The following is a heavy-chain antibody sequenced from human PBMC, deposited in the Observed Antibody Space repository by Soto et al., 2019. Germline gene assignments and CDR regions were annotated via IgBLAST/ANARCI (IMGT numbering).Heavy chain of an antibody. Sequence: GAAVKVSCKASGYTFTSYGISWVRQAPGQGLEWMGWISAYNGNTNYAQKLQGRVTMTTDTSTSTAYMELRSLRSDDTAVYYCARDGRYAPNWIHDYWGQGTLVTVSS. CDR3: ARDGRYAPNWIHDY. V-gene: IGHV1-18*01. CDR2: ISAYNGNT. J-gene: IGHJ4*02. D-gene: IGHD1-1*01. CDR1: GYTFTSYG.